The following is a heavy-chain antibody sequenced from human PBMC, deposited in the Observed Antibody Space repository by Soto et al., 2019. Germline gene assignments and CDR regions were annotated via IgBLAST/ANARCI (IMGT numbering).Heavy chain of an antibody. CDR2: IYHSGNT. J-gene: IGHJ6*02. V-gene: IGHV4-4*02. Sequence: PSEPLSLTCADSGGSISSSNWWSWVRQPPGKGLEWIGEIYHSGNTNYNPSLKSRVTMAVDKSRNQFSLKLSSVTAADTAVYYCARKRSSWYYYYYGMDVWGQGTTVS. D-gene: IGHD6-13*01. CDR1: GGSISSSNW. CDR3: ARKRSSWYYYYYGMDV.